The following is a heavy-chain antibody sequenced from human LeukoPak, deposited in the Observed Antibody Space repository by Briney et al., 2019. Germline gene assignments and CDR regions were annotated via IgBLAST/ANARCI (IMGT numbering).Heavy chain of an antibody. J-gene: IGHJ4*02. CDR1: GFTFDSYA. CDR2: VTGTGGNT. D-gene: IGHD3-10*01. CDR3: AKVHGSGSYRFDF. Sequence: PGGSLRPSCEGSGFTFDSYAMSWVRQSPGKGLEWVSAVTGTGGNTYHADSVKDRFTISRDNSKNTVYLQMNSLRAEDTAIYYCAKVHGSGSYRFDFWGQGTLVTVSS. V-gene: IGHV3-23*01.